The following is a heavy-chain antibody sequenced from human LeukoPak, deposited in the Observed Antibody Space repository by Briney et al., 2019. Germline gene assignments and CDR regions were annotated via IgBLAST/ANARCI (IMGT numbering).Heavy chain of an antibody. Sequence: SVKFSCKATGYTLTSYETNLVRQATGKGLEWMGWMNPNSGNTGYAQKFQGRVTMTRNTSISTAYMELSSLRSEDTAVCYCARGELTYCNSTSRYTLPDYWGQGTLVTVSS. D-gene: IGHD2-2*02. CDR3: ARGELTYCNSTSRYTLPDY. J-gene: IGHJ4*02. CDR2: MNPNSGNT. V-gene: IGHV1-8*01. CDR1: GYTLTSYE.